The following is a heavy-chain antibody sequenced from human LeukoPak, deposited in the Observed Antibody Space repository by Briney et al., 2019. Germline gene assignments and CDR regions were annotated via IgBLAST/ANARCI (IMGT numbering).Heavy chain of an antibody. CDR3: ARQTVLPATHFDF. Sequence: WETLSLTCTVSGGSFNSSSFFWGWIRQPPGKGLEWIGSIYLSGSTLYNPSLKSRLIMSVDTSKNQFSLKLTSVTAADTAMYYCARQTVLPATHFDFWGQGTLVTVS. D-gene: IGHD2-15*01. CDR1: GGSFNSSSFF. V-gene: IGHV4-39*01. CDR2: IYLSGST. J-gene: IGHJ4*02.